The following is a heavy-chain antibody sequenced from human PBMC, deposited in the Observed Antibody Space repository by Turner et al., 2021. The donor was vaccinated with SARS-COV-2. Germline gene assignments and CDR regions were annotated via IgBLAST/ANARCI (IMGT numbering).Heavy chain of an antibody. CDR1: GGSFSGYY. D-gene: IGHD3-9*01. J-gene: IGHJ5*02. CDR3: ARSWGGILTGYSFDP. Sequence: QVQLQQWGAGLLKHSETLSLTCAVYGGSFSGYYWSWIRQPPGKGLEWIGEIHHSGSTNYHPSLKSRVTISVDTSKNQFSLKLSSVTAADTAVYYCARSWGGILTGYSFDPWGQGTLVTVSS. V-gene: IGHV4-34*01. CDR2: IHHSGST.